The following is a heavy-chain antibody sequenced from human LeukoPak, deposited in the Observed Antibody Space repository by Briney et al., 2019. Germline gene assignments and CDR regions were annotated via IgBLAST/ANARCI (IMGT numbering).Heavy chain of an antibody. V-gene: IGHV1-8*03. J-gene: IGHJ6*03. CDR2: INPNSDNT. Sequence: ASVKVSCKASGHTFTSYDINWVRQATGQGLEWMGWINPNSDNTGYPQKFQGRVTITWNTSISTTYMELSSLRSEDTAVYYCARGPSGSWSSRVRYMDVWGKGTTVTVSS. CDR3: ARGPSGSWSSRVRYMDV. D-gene: IGHD6-13*01. CDR1: GHTFTSYD.